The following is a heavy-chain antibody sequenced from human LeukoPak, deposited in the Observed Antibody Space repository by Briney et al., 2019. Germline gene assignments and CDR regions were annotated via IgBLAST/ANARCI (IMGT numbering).Heavy chain of an antibody. J-gene: IGHJ4*02. CDR1: GGSFSGYY. CDR2: INHSGST. V-gene: IGHV4-34*01. D-gene: IGHD3-10*01. Sequence: SETPSLTCAVYGGSFSGYYWSWIRQPPGKGLEWIGEINHSGSTNYNPSLKSRVTISVDTSKNQFSLKLGSVTAAGTAVYYCARGRNYYGSGSYYPSYYFDYWGQGTLVTVSS. CDR3: ARGRNYYGSGSYYPSYYFDY.